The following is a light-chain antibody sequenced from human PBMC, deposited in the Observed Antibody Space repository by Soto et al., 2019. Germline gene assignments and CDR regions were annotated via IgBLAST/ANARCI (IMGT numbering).Light chain of an antibody. CDR1: SSDVGDYNY. V-gene: IGLV2-14*01. Sequence: QSVLTQPASVSGSPGQSITISCTGTSSDVGDYNYVSWYQQHPGKAPKLMIYDVSNRPSGVSNRFSGSKSGNTASLTIPGLQAEDEADYYCSSYTSSSTLYVFGTGTKVTVL. CDR2: DVS. J-gene: IGLJ1*01. CDR3: SSYTSSSTLYV.